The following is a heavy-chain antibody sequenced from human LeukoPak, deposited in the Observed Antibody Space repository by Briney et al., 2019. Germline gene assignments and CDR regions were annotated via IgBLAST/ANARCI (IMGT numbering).Heavy chain of an antibody. CDR1: GFTFSSYA. V-gene: IGHV3-30*04. CDR3: ARDLRRVFDY. Sequence: PGGSLRLSCAASGFTFSSYAMHWVRQAPGKGLEWVAVISYDGSNKYYADSVKGRFTISRDNSKNTLYLQMNGLRAEDTAVYYCARDLRRVFDYWGQGTLVTVSS. CDR2: ISYDGSNK. D-gene: IGHD4-17*01. J-gene: IGHJ4*02.